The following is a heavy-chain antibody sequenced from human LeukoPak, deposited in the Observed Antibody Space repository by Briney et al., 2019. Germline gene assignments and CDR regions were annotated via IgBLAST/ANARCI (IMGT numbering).Heavy chain of an antibody. J-gene: IGHJ4*02. D-gene: IGHD2-15*01. CDR3: ARTQYCSGAACYFGYFDS. Sequence: ASGKVSCKASGCTFSSYGISWVRQAAGQGLEWMGWINPYNGNTDYAQMFQGKVTMTTDTSTSTAYMELRRLTSDDTAVYYCARTQYCSGAACYFGYFDSWGQGTPVTVSS. V-gene: IGHV1-18*01. CDR1: GCTFSSYG. CDR2: INPYNGNT.